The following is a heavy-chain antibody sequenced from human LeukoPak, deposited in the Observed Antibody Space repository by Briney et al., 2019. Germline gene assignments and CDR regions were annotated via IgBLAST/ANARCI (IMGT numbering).Heavy chain of an antibody. CDR1: GFTVSSNY. CDR2: IYSGGST. D-gene: IGHD6-19*01. J-gene: IGHJ3*02. CDR3: ARGSHAGWEAFDI. V-gene: IGHV3-66*02. Sequence: PGGSLSLSCAASGFTVSSNYMSWVRQAPGKGLEWVSVIYSGGSTYYADSVKGRFTISRDNSKNTLYLQMNSLRAEDTAVYYCARGSHAGWEAFDIWGQGTMVTVSS.